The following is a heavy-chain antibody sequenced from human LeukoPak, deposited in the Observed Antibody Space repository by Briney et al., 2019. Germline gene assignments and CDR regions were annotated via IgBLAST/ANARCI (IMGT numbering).Heavy chain of an antibody. CDR1: GFTFSSYW. V-gene: IGHV3-7*01. D-gene: IGHD6-19*01. Sequence: GGSLRLSCAASGFTFSSYWMSWVRQAPGKGLEWVANIKQDGSEKYYVDSVKGRFTISRDNAKNSLYPQMNSLRAEDTAVYYCARDRTIAVAGMGYYYYMDVWGKGTTVTVSS. J-gene: IGHJ6*03. CDR3: ARDRTIAVAGMGYYYYMDV. CDR2: IKQDGSEK.